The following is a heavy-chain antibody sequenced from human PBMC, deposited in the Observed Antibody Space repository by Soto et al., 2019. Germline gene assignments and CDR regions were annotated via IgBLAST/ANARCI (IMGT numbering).Heavy chain of an antibody. CDR1: GGTFSSYA. V-gene: IGHV1-69*01. CDR2: IIPIFGTA. CDR3: ARADSGYSLHGAFDI. D-gene: IGHD5-18*01. Sequence: QVQLVQSGAEVQKPGSSVKVSCKASGGTFSSYAISWVRQAPGQGLEWIGGIIPIFGTANYAQKFQGRVTITADESTSTAYMELSSLTSEDTGVDYCARADSGYSLHGAFDIWGQGTMVTVSS. J-gene: IGHJ3*02.